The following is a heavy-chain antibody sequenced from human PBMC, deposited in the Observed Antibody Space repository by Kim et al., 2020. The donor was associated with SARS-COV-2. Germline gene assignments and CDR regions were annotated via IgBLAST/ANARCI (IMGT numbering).Heavy chain of an antibody. CDR3: ASLTKGGYCSGGSCYPPDY. Sequence: SVKVSCKASGFTFTSSAVQWVRQARGQRLEWIGWIVVGSGNTNYAQKFQERVTITRDMSTSTAYMELSSLRSEDTAVYYCASLTKGGYCSGGSCYPPDYWGQGTLVTVSS. CDR1: GFTFTSSA. J-gene: IGHJ4*02. CDR2: IVVGSGNT. D-gene: IGHD2-15*01. V-gene: IGHV1-58*01.